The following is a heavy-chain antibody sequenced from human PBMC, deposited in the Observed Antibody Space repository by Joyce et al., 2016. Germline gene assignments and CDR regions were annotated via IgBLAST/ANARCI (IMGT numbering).Heavy chain of an antibody. CDR2: VDHSGST. V-gene: IGHV4-34*02. CDR3: ARAVTGYYYFYYMDV. J-gene: IGHJ6*03. Sequence: QVQLQQWGAGLLTPSETLSLTCAVSGGSFTGYHWTWIRQPPGKGLEWIGHVDHSGSTNYTPSLKSRVSISLDRSQSQFSLRLSSVTAADTALYYCARAVTGYYYFYYMDVWDKGTTVTVSS. D-gene: IGHD2-21*02. CDR1: GGSFTGYH.